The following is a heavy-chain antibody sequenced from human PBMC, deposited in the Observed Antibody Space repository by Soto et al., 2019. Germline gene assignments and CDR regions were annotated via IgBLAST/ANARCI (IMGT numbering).Heavy chain of an antibody. J-gene: IGHJ4*02. CDR3: ARDLKFAQAGY. D-gene: IGHD6-13*01. Sequence: SETLSLTCTVSGGSFSSYYWSWIRQPSGKGLEWIGRIYASGNTNYNPSLKRRVTMSVDTSKNQFSLKLSSVTAADTAVYYCARDLKFAQAGYWGQGSQVTVSS. CDR1: GGSFSSYY. CDR2: IYASGNT. V-gene: IGHV4-4*07.